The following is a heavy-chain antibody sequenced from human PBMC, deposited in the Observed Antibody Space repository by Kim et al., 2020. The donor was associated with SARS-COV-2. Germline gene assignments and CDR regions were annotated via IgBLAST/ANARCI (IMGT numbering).Heavy chain of an antibody. CDR2: ISGSGGST. CDR3: ATHRKALPWFGDLFDENYYQGVDG. Sequence: GGSLRLSCAASGFTFSSYAMSWVRQAPGKGLEWVSAISGSGGSTYYADSVKGRLTISRDNSKNTLYLQMNSLRAEDTAVYYRATHRKALPWFGDLFDENYYQGVDGWSQGTTDTVS. J-gene: IGHJ6*02. D-gene: IGHD3-10*01. V-gene: IGHV3-23*01. CDR1: GFTFSSYA.